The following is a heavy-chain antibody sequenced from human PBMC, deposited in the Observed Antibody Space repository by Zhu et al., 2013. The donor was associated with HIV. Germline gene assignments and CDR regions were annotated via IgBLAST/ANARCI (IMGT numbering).Heavy chain of an antibody. CDR3: ARVHSGDLWNYWYFDL. Sequence: VQSAAEVKEPGASVKVSCKASGYTFTGYYMHWVRQAPGQGLEWVGWINPNNGVTHYAQSFQGRVTLTRDTSITTVYMDLSRLRSDDTAIYYCARVHSGDLWNYWYFDLWGRGTLVTVSS. D-gene: IGHD3-16*01. CDR2: INPNNGVT. J-gene: IGHJ2*01. V-gene: IGHV1-2*02. CDR1: GYTFTGYY.